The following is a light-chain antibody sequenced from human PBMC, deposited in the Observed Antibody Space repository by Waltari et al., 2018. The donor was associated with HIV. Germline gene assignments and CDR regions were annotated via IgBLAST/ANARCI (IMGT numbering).Light chain of an antibody. CDR2: FDT. J-gene: IGLJ3*02. CDR3: QVWDSRSDHPM. CDR1: NIGSKS. V-gene: IGLV3-21*04. Sequence: SYILTQPPSVSMAPGKTARITCGENNIGSKSVHWYQQRPGQAPVLVMYFDTDRPSGIPERFSGSNSGNTATLTISRVEAGDEADYYCQVWDSRSDHPMFGGGTKLTVL.